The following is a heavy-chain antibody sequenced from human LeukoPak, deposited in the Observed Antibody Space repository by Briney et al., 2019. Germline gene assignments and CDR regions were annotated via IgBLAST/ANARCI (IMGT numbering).Heavy chain of an antibody. Sequence: GASVKVSCKASGYTFTSYGISWVRQAPGQGLEWMGWISAYNGNTNYAQKLQGRVTMTTDTSTSTAYMELRSLRSDDTAVYYCARGHCSGGSCYSGSWYFDLWGRGTLVTVSS. V-gene: IGHV1-18*01. CDR1: GYTFTSYG. CDR2: ISAYNGNT. D-gene: IGHD2-15*01. J-gene: IGHJ2*01. CDR3: ARGHCSGGSCYSGSWYFDL.